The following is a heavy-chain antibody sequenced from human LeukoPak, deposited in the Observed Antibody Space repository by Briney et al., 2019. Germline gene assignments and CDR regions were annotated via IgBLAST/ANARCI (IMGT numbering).Heavy chain of an antibody. CDR2: INHSGST. CDR3: ARGCSSTSCLYYFDY. CDR1: GGSFSGYY. V-gene: IGHV4-34*01. D-gene: IGHD2-2*01. Sequence: PSETLSLTCAVYGGSFSGYYWSWIRQPPGKGLEWIGEINHSGSTNYNPSLKSRVTISVDTSKNQFSLKLSSVTAADTAVYYCARGCSSTSCLYYFDYGGQGTLVTVSS. J-gene: IGHJ4*02.